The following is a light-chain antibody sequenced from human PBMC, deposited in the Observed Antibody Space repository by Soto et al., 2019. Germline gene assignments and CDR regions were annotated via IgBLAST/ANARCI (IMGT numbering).Light chain of an antibody. CDR3: QKYNTAPLT. CDR2: SAS. Sequence: DIQMTQSPSSLSASVGDRVTITCRASPDINVYLAWYQNKPVKVPKLLIYSASTLQSGVPSRCSGSGSGTDFTRTISSLQPEDVATYYCQKYNTAPLTCGQGTRLEIK. V-gene: IGKV1-27*01. CDR1: PDINVY. J-gene: IGKJ5*01.